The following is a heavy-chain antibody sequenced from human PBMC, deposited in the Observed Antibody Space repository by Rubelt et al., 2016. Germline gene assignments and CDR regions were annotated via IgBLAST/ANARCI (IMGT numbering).Heavy chain of an antibody. CDR3: AGGRRRGSGILGMDV. CDR1: GGSISRSVYY. J-gene: IGHJ6*02. Sequence: QLHLQESGPGLMKPSETLSLTCTVSGGSISRSVYYWGCIRQAPGKGLEWIGSRYFSGNTYYNPSLTSRVSISVDTSKNQFTLRLTSVTAADTAVYFCAGGRRRGSGILGMDVWGQGTTVTVSS. D-gene: IGHD3-10*01. CDR2: RYFSGNT. V-gene: IGHV4-39*07.